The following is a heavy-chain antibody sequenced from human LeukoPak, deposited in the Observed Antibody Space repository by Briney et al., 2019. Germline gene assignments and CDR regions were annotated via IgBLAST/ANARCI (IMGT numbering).Heavy chain of an antibody. J-gene: IGHJ4*02. D-gene: IGHD5-18*01. CDR3: ARGDVDTAMVDY. Sequence: ASVKVSCEASGYTFTGYYMHWVRQAPGQGLEWMGWINPNSGGANYAQKFQGRVTMTRDTSISTAYMELSRLRSDDTAVYYCARGDVDTAMVDYWGQGTLVTVSS. CDR2: INPNSGGA. CDR1: GYTFTGYY. V-gene: IGHV1-2*02.